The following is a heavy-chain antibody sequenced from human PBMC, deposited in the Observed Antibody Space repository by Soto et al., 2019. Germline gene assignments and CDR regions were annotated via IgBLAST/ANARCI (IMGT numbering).Heavy chain of an antibody. J-gene: IGHJ4*02. Sequence: SETLSLTCTVSGGSISSGGYYWSWIRQHPGKGLEWIGYIYYSGSTYYNPSLKSRVTISVDTSKNQFSLKLSSVTAADKAVYYCARDGGYYFDYWGQRTLVPVSS. CDR2: IYYSGST. CDR3: ARDGGYYFDY. V-gene: IGHV4-31*03. CDR1: GGSISSGGYY.